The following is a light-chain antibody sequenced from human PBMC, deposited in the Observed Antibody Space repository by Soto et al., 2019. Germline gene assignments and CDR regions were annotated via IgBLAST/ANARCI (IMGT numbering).Light chain of an antibody. CDR2: GAS. V-gene: IGKV3-15*01. J-gene: IGKJ1*01. Sequence: EIVMTQSPATLSVSPGDRATLSCRASQSVTTNFAWYQQKPGQAPRLLIYGASTRATGIPARFSGSGSGTEFTLTISSLQSEDFAVYYCQQYNNWWTFGQGTKVDIK. CDR1: QSVTTN. CDR3: QQYNNWWT.